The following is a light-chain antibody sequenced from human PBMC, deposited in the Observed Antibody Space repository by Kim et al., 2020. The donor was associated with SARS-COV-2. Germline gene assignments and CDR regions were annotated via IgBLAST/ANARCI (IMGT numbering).Light chain of an antibody. J-gene: IGLJ3*02. CDR1: SGSIVSSY. CDR2: EDN. Sequence: NFMLTQPHSVSESPGKTITISCTRTSGSIVSSYVQWYQQRPGSAPTTVIYEDNQRPSGVPDRFSGSIDRSSNSASLTISGLKTEDEADYYCQSSDSSLNWVFGGGTQLTVL. V-gene: IGLV6-57*04. CDR3: QSSDSSLNWV.